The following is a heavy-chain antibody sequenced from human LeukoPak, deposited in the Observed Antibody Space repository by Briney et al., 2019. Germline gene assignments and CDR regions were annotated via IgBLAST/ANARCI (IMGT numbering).Heavy chain of an antibody. CDR1: GYTFTNYA. J-gene: IGHJ4*02. CDR3: ATDRNPSGLRGSYFDY. Sequence: GASVKVSCKASGYTFTNYAMNWVRQAPGQGLEWMGWIHPSTGNPTYAQDFTGRSVFSLDTSVSTTYLQISSLKAEDTAVYYCATDRNPSGLRGSYFDYWGQGTLVTVSS. CDR2: IHPSTGNP. V-gene: IGHV7-4-1*02. D-gene: IGHD4-17*01.